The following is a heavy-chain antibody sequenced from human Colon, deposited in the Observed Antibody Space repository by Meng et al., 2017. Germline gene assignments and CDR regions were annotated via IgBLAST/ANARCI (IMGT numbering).Heavy chain of an antibody. J-gene: IGHJ6*02. CDR3: AKRLIAVAGRGSYYYYGIDV. CDR1: RFSLSNYD. Sequence: GGSLRLSCAASRFSLSNYDMGWVRQAPGKGLEWVSGSSTSGGATYYADSVKGRFTISRDNSQNTLYLQMDSLRAEDSAVYYCAKRLIAVAGRGSYYYYGIDVWGLGTTVTVSS. D-gene: IGHD6-19*01. CDR2: SSTSGGAT. V-gene: IGHV3-23*01.